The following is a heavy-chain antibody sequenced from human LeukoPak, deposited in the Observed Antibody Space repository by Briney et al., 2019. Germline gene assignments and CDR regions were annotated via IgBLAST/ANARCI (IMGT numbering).Heavy chain of an antibody. CDR2: IKQDGSEK. D-gene: IGHD7-27*01. V-gene: IGHV3-7*04. CDR1: GFTFSTYW. Sequence: PGGSLRLSCEASGFTFSTYWMSWVRQAPGKGLEWVASIKQDGSEKYYVDSVKGRFTISRDNAKNSLYLQMNSLRAEDTALYYCARHSPLWGYWGQGTLATVSS. J-gene: IGHJ4*02. CDR3: ARHSPLWGY.